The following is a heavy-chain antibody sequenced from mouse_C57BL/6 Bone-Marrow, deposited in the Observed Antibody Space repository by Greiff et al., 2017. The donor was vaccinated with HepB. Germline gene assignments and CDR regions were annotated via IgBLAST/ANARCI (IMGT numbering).Heavy chain of an antibody. CDR2: ILPGSGST. D-gene: IGHD2-4*01. CDR3: ARCWSYYDYDGEGYAMDY. V-gene: IGHV1-9*01. CDR1: GYTFTGYW. J-gene: IGHJ4*01. Sequence: QVQLQQSGAELMKPGASVKLSCKATGYTFTGYWIEWVKQRPGHGLEWIGEILPGSGSTNYNEKFKGKATFTADTSSNTDYKQLSSLTTEDSAIYYCARCWSYYDYDGEGYAMDYWGQGTSVTVSS.